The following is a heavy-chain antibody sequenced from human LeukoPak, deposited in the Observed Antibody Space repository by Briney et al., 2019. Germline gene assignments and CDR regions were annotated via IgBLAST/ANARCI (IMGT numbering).Heavy chain of an antibody. Sequence: SETLSLTCAVCGGSFSGYYWSWIRQPPGKGLEWIGETNHSGSTNYNPSLKRRVTISVDTSKNQFSLKLSSVTAADAAVYYCARGGSSWYGVGFDYWGQGTLVTVSS. CDR2: TNHSGST. CDR1: GGSFSGYY. CDR3: ARGGSSWYGVGFDY. V-gene: IGHV4-34*01. D-gene: IGHD6-13*01. J-gene: IGHJ4*02.